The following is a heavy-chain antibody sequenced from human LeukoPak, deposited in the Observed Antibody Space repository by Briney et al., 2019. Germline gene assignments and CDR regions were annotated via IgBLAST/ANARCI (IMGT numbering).Heavy chain of an antibody. CDR1: GFTVSSNY. CDR2: IYSGGST. V-gene: IGHV3-53*01. Sequence: HPGGSLRLSCAASGFTVSSNYMSWVRQAPGKGLEWVSVIYSGGSTYYADSVKGRFTISRDNSKNTLYLQMNSLRAEDTAVYYCASGREQWLVPSFFQHWGQGTLVTVSS. CDR3: ASGREQWLVPSFFQH. J-gene: IGHJ1*01. D-gene: IGHD6-19*01.